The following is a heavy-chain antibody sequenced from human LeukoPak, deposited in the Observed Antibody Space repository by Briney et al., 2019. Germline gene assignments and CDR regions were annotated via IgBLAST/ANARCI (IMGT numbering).Heavy chain of an antibody. D-gene: IGHD3-9*01. CDR3: ARDYYDSLTGYYSSFDY. Sequence: GGSLRLSCAASGFTFSNYGMHWVRQAPGKGLEWVSSISSRSTNIYYADSVKGRFTISRDNAKNSLYLQMNSLRGEDTAVYYCARDYYDSLTGYYSSFDYWGQGTLVTVSS. CDR1: GFTFSNYG. CDR2: ISSRSTNI. V-gene: IGHV3-21*01. J-gene: IGHJ4*02.